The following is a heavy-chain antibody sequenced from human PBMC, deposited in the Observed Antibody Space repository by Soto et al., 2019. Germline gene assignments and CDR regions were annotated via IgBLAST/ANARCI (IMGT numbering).Heavy chain of an antibody. Sequence: SETLSLTCTVSGGSLSSYYWTWIRQSPGKGLEWIGYVYFSGNTNYNPSLKSRVTISIDTSKNLFALRLAAVTAAETAFSYSASVRPSGYVLSWGQGTLVTVSS. CDR3: ASVRPSGYVLS. J-gene: IGHJ5*02. V-gene: IGHV4-59*01. D-gene: IGHD6-25*01. CDR2: VYFSGNT. CDR1: GGSLSSYY.